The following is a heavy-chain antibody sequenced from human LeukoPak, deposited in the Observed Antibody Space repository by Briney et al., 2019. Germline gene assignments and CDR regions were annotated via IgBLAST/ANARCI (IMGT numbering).Heavy chain of an antibody. Sequence: GASVKVSCKASGGTFSSYAISWVRQAPGQGLEWVGRIIPIFGTANYAQKFQDRVTITTDESTSTAYMELSSLRSEDTAVYYCARGESARAAFDIWGQGTMVTVSS. CDR1: GGTFSSYA. V-gene: IGHV1-69*05. CDR2: IIPIFGTA. CDR3: ARGESARAAFDI. J-gene: IGHJ3*02.